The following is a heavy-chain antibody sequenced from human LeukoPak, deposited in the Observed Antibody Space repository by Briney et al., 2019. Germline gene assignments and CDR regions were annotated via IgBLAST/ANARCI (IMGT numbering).Heavy chain of an antibody. CDR1: GYTFTSYY. Sequence: GASVKVSCKASGYTFTSYYMHCVRQAPGQGLEWMGIINPSGGSTSYAQKFQGRVTMTRDMSTSTVYMELSSLRSEDTAVYYCARVYGSGSTYYYYYMDVWGKGTTVTVSS. CDR3: ARVYGSGSTYYYYYMDV. D-gene: IGHD3-10*01. V-gene: IGHV1-46*01. CDR2: INPSGGST. J-gene: IGHJ6*03.